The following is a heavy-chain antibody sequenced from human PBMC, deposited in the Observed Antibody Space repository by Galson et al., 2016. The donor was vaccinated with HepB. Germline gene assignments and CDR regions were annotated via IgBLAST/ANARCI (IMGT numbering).Heavy chain of an antibody. J-gene: IGHJ5*02. D-gene: IGHD2-2*01. V-gene: IGHV1-18*04. Sequence: SCKASGYTFTSYGISWVRQAPGQGLEWMGWIATYNGDTNYAQKFQGRPTMTTDTSTTTAYMELRSLRFDDTAVYYCARDRIKVVPPVIDWFDPWGQGTLVTVSS. CDR1: GYTFTSYG. CDR2: IATYNGDT. CDR3: ARDRIKVVPPVIDWFDP.